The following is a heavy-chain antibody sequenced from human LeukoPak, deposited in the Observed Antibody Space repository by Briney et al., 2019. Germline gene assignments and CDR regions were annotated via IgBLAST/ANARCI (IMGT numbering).Heavy chain of an antibody. D-gene: IGHD6-19*01. CDR3: ATSSKWLVPV. V-gene: IGHV1-24*01. J-gene: IGHJ4*02. CDR2: FDPEDGET. Sequence: GASVKVSCKVSGYTLTELSMHWVRQAPGKGLEWMGGFDPEDGETIYAQKFQGRVTMTEGTSTDTAYMELSSLRSEDTAVYYCATSSKWLVPVWGQGTLVTVSS. CDR1: GYTLTELS.